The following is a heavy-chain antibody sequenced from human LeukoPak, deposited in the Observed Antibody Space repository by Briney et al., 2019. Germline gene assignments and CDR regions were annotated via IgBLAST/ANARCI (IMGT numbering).Heavy chain of an antibody. Sequence: ASVKVSCKASGYTFTSYDINWVRQATGQGLEWMGWMNPNSGNTGYAQKFQGRVTMTRNTSISTAYMELSSLRSEDTAVYYCAKRSVTGPHYFDYWGQGTLVTVSS. J-gene: IGHJ4*02. V-gene: IGHV1-8*01. CDR1: GYTFTSYD. CDR2: MNPNSGNT. D-gene: IGHD6-19*01. CDR3: AKRSVTGPHYFDY.